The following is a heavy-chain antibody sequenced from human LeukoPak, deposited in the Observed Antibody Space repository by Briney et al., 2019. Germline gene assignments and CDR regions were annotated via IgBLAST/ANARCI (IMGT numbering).Heavy chain of an antibody. CDR1: GFTVGGTY. V-gene: IGHV3-53*01. CDR2: IFDAGRT. D-gene: IGHD6-19*01. J-gene: IGHJ4*02. Sequence: GGSLRLSCAASGFTVGGTYMSWVRQAAGKGWQWVSTIFDAGRTTYADSVQGRFTISRDSYMNTLFLQMNSLRADDTAVYYSAGATKWLAHDFWGQGILVTVSS. CDR3: AGATKWLAHDF.